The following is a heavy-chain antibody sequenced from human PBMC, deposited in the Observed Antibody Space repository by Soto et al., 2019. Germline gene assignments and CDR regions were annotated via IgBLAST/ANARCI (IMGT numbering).Heavy chain of an antibody. CDR1: GFTFSTYA. CDR3: ARDKRDLRFLEWSYYFDY. J-gene: IGHJ4*02. CDR2: VSASGLNT. D-gene: IGHD3-3*01. Sequence: TGGSLRLSCAASGFTFSTYAMAWVRQAPGKGLEWVSGVSASGLNTDYADPVKGRFYISRDNSKNTVSLHMNSLRAEDTAVYYCARDKRDLRFLEWSYYFDYWGQGTLVTVSS. V-gene: IGHV3-23*01.